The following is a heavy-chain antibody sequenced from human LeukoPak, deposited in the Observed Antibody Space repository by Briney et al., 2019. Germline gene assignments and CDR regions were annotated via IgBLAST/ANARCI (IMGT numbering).Heavy chain of an antibody. CDR3: ARVRCSSTSCFPDY. J-gene: IGHJ4*02. CDR1: GFTFSSYA. CDR2: ISYDGSNK. D-gene: IGHD2-2*01. Sequence: GRSLRLSCAASGFTFSSYAMHWVRQAPGKGLEWVAVISYDGSNKYYADSVKGRFTISRDNSKNTLYLQMNSLRAEDTAVYYCARVRCSSTSCFPDYWGQGTRVTVSS. V-gene: IGHV3-30-3*01.